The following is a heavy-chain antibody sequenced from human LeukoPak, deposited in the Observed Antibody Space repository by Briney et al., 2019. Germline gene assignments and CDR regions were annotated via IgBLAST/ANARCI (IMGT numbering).Heavy chain of an antibody. CDR2: ITWNSDNT. CDR3: ARAGGNSYFDS. V-gene: IGHV3-9*01. Sequence: GGSLRLSCAASGFTFDDYAMHWVRQAPGKGLEWVSGITWNSDNTDYVDSVRGRFTISRDNAKNSLYLQMNSLRAEDTALYFCARAGGNSYFDSWGQGTLVTVSS. J-gene: IGHJ4*02. CDR1: GFTFDDYA. D-gene: IGHD1-7*01.